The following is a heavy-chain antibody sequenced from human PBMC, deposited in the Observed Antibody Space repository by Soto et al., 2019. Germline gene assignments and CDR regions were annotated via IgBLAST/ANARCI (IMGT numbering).Heavy chain of an antibody. J-gene: IGHJ6*02. Sequence: ASVKVSCKASGYTFTSYAMHWVRQAPGQRLEWMGWINAGNGNTKYSQKFQGRVTITRDTSASTAYMELSSLRSEDTAVYYCARDLIRRLXXXYYYYYGMDVWGQGTTVTVSS. CDR3: ARDLIRRLXXXYYYYYGMDV. CDR1: GYTFTSYA. D-gene: IGHD2-8*01. CDR2: INAGNGNT. V-gene: IGHV1-3*01.